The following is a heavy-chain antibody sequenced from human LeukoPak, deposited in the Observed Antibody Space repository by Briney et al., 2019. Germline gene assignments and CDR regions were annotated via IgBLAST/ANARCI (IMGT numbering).Heavy chain of an antibody. V-gene: IGHV3-48*02. Sequence: GGSLRLSCAASGFTFSSYSMNWVRQAPGKGLEWVSYISSSSSTIYYADSVKGRFTISRDNAKNSLYLQMNSLRDEDTAVYYCARMRWELLTVDAFDIWGQGTMVTVSS. J-gene: IGHJ3*02. D-gene: IGHD1-26*01. CDR2: ISSSSSTI. CDR3: ARMRWELLTVDAFDI. CDR1: GFTFSSYS.